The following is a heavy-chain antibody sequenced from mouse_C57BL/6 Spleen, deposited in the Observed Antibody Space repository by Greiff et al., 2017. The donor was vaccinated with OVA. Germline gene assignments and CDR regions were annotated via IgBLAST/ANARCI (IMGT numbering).Heavy chain of an antibody. Sequence: EVQGVESGGGLVQSGRSLRLSCATSGFTFSDFYMEWVRQAPGTGLEWIAASRNEANDYTTEYSASVKGRFIVSRDTSQSILYLQMNALRAEDTAIYYCAREVTTVVARYFEVWGTGTTVTVSS. J-gene: IGHJ1*03. CDR3: AREVTTVVARYFEV. V-gene: IGHV7-1*01. D-gene: IGHD1-1*01. CDR1: GFTFSDFY. CDR2: SRNEANDYTT.